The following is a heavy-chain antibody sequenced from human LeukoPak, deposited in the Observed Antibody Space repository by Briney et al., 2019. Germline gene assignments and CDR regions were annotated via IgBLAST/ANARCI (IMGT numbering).Heavy chain of an antibody. CDR3: GSSYGGPLI. D-gene: IGHD3-10*01. V-gene: IGHV4-30-2*01. CDR2: IYHSGST. CDR1: GGSISSGGYY. J-gene: IGHJ3*02. Sequence: SQTLSLTCTVSGGSISSGGYYWSWIRQPPGKGLEWIGYIYHSGSTYYNPSLKSRVTISVDRSKSQFSLKLSSVTAADTAVYYCGSSYGGPLIWGQGTMVTVSS.